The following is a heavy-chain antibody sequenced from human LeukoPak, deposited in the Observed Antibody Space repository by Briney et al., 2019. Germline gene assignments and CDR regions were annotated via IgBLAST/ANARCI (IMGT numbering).Heavy chain of an antibody. CDR3: ATEYYYDSGREPLDFDY. CDR1: GGTFSSYA. Sequence: ASVKVSCKASGGTFSSYAISWVRQALGQGLEWMGIINPSGGSTSYAQKFQGRVTMTRDTSTSTVYMELSSLRSEDTAVYYCATEYYYDSGREPLDFDYWGQGTLVTVSS. J-gene: IGHJ4*02. V-gene: IGHV1-46*01. CDR2: INPSGGST. D-gene: IGHD3-10*01.